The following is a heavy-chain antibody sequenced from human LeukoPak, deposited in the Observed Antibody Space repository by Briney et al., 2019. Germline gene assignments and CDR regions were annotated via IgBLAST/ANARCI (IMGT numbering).Heavy chain of an antibody. CDR1: GFTFSNAW. V-gene: IGHV3-15*01. J-gene: IGHJ3*02. CDR3: TSKKPYYYDSRRYAFDI. D-gene: IGHD3-22*01. CDR2: IKSKTDGGTT. Sequence: GGSLRLSCAASGFTFSNAWMSWVRQAPGKGLEWVGRIKSKTDGGTTDYAAPVKGRFTISRDDSKNTLYLQMNSLKTEDTAVYYCTSKKPYYYDSRRYAFDIWGQGTMVTVSS.